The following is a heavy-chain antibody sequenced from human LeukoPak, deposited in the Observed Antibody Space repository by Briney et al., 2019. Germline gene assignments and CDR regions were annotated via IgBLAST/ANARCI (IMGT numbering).Heavy chain of an antibody. CDR1: GSTFSSYA. J-gene: IGHJ4*02. V-gene: IGHV3-23*01. D-gene: IGHD3-3*01. CDR2: ISGSGGST. Sequence: GGSLRLSCAASGSTFSSYAMSWVRQAPGKGLEWVSAISGSGGSTYYADSVKGRFTISRDNSKNTLYLQMNSLRAEDTTVYYCAKDPITIFGVVTETNWGQGTLVTVSS. CDR3: AKDPITIFGVVTETN.